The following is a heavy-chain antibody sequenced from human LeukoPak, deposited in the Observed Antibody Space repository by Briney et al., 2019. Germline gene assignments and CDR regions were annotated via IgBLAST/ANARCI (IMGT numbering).Heavy chain of an antibody. CDR3: ARIGHYGSGSYYKPYYYYGMDV. CDR2: IYPGDSDT. CDR1: GYSFTSYW. D-gene: IGHD3-10*01. Sequence: GESLKISCKGSGYSFTSYWIGWVRQMPGKGLEWMGIIYPGDSDTRYSPSFQGQVTISADKSISTAYLQWSSLKASDTAMYYCARIGHYGSGSYYKPYYYYGMDVWGQGTTVTVSS. V-gene: IGHV5-51*01. J-gene: IGHJ6*02.